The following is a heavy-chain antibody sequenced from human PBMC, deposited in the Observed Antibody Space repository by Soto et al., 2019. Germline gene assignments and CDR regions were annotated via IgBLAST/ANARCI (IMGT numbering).Heavy chain of an antibody. D-gene: IGHD6-19*01. J-gene: IGHJ6*02. CDR1: GFTFSTYG. CDR2: MSHDGSHK. Sequence: QVQLVESGGGVVQAGGSLGLSCTASGFTFSTYGIHWVRQAPGRGPEWVAVMSHDGSHKAFLDSVKGRFIISSDNSKNTLYLQMNSLRPDDTAVYYCARLPRSGWDHYYYGMDVWGQGTTVIVSS. V-gene: IGHV3-30*03. CDR3: ARLPRSGWDHYYYGMDV.